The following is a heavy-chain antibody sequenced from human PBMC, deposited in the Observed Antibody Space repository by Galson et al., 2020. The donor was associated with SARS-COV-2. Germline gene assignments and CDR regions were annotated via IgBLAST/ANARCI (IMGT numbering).Heavy chain of an antibody. CDR1: GFTFSSYA. D-gene: IGHD1-1*01. J-gene: IGHJ4*02. CDR3: ARDTEDRTTYYFDY. CDR2: ISYDGSNK. V-gene: IGHV3-30*04. Sequence: GESLKISCAASGFTFSSYAMHWVRQAPGKGLEWVAVISYDGSNKYYADSVKGRFTISRDNSKNTLYLQMNSLRAEDTAVYYCARDTEDRTTYYFDYWGQGTLVTVSS.